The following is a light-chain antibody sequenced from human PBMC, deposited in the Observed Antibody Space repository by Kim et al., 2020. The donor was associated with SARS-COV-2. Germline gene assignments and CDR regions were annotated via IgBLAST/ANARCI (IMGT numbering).Light chain of an antibody. CDR3: QQYGSLPFT. CDR1: QGVSGNS. J-gene: IGKJ2*01. V-gene: IGKV3-20*01. CDR2: DAS. Sequence: CPGQRATLAGRASQGVSGNSLAWYQQKPGQAPRLLVYDASSRATGIPDRFSGSGSGTDFTLTISRLEPEDFAVYHCQQYGSLPFTFGQGTKLEIK.